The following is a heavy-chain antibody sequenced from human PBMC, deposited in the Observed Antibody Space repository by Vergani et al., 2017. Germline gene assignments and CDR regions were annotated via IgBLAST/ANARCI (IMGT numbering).Heavy chain of an antibody. CDR1: GYTFRNYG. CDR2: ISVYNVET. J-gene: IGHJ4*02. Sequence: QVQLVQSGAEVKKPGASVKVSCEGSGYTFRNYGISWVRQAPGEGLEWLGWISVYNVETKFAQKFQGRVTLTRDTSTDTAYMEMGSLRSDDTAVYYCARDRGNSGDYNFDYWGQGTLVTVSS. D-gene: IGHD1-26*01. CDR3: ARDRGNSGDYNFDY. V-gene: IGHV1-18*04.